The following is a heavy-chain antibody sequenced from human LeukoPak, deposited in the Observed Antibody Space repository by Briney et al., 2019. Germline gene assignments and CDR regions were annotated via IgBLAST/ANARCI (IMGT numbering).Heavy chain of an antibody. CDR3: ASPQFSDAFDI. CDR2: ISSSGSTI. CDR1: GFTFSSYE. V-gene: IGHV3-48*03. Sequence: GGSLRLSCAASGFTFSSYEMNWVRQAPGKGLEWVSYISSSGSTIYYADSVKGRFTISRDNAKNSLYLQMNSLRAEDTAVYYCASPQFSDAFDIWGQGTMVTVSP. J-gene: IGHJ3*02. D-gene: IGHD3-3*01.